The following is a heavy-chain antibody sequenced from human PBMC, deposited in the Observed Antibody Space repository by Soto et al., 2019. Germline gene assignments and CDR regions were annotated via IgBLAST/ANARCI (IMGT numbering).Heavy chain of an antibody. CDR2: INPKSGGT. Sequence: ASVKVSCKASGYTVTDYYMNCVRQAPGQGLEWMGWINPKSGGTNYAQKFQGRVTMTRDTSIGIVYMELSRLRSDDAAVYYCAREPPLYNWNFLGSYGMDVWGQGTTVTVSS. D-gene: IGHD1-7*01. CDR1: GYTVTDYY. V-gene: IGHV1-2*02. CDR3: AREPPLYNWNFLGSYGMDV. J-gene: IGHJ6*02.